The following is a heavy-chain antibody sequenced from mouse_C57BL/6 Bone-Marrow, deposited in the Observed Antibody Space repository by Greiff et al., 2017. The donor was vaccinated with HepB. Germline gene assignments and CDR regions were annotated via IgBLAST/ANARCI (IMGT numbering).Heavy chain of an antibody. CDR1: GFTFSDYY. D-gene: IGHD1-1*01. Sequence: EVQVVESGGGLVQPGGSLKLSCAASGFTFSDYYMYWVRQTPEKRLEWVAYISNGGGSTYYPDTVKGRFTISRDNAKNTLYLQMSRLKSEDTAMYYCARRSHYYGSSYWYFDVWGTGTTVTVSS. V-gene: IGHV5-12*01. J-gene: IGHJ1*03. CDR3: ARRSHYYGSSYWYFDV. CDR2: ISNGGGST.